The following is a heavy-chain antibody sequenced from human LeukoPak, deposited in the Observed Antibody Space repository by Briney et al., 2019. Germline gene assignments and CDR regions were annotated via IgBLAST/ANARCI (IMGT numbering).Heavy chain of an antibody. V-gene: IGHV1-18*01. Sequence: GASVKVSCKASGYTFTSYGITWVRQAPGQGLEWMGWISAYNGNTNYAQNLQGRVTMTTDTSTSTAYLEVRSLRSDDTAVYFCARDSRGARPADYWGQGTLVTVSS. J-gene: IGHJ4*02. D-gene: IGHD1-26*01. CDR3: ARDSRGARPADY. CDR1: GYTFTSYG. CDR2: ISAYNGNT.